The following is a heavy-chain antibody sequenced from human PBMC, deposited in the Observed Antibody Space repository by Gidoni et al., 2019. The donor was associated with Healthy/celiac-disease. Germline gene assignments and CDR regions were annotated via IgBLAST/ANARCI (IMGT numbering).Heavy chain of an antibody. D-gene: IGHD2-21*02. Sequence: QVQLQESGPGLVKPSETLSLTCTVSGGSISSYYWSWIRQPPGKGLEWIGYIYYSGSTNYNPSLKSRVTISVDTSKNQFSLKLSSVTAADTAVYYCAGTYCGGDCPPGAFDIWGQGTMVTVSS. V-gene: IGHV4-59*01. CDR2: IYYSGST. J-gene: IGHJ3*02. CDR3: AGTYCGGDCPPGAFDI. CDR1: GGSISSYY.